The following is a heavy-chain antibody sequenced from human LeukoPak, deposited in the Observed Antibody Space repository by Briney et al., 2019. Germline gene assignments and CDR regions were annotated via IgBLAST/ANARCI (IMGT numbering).Heavy chain of an antibody. V-gene: IGHV4-39*07. CDR3: ARGRHQLLRKLNYFDY. CDR2: IYYSGST. D-gene: IGHD2-2*01. Sequence: SETLSLTCTVSGGSISSSSYYWGWIRQPPGKGLEWIGSIYYSGSTYYSPSLRSRVTISLDTSRNQFSLKLNSVTAADTAVYYCARGRHQLLRKLNYFDYWGQGTLVTVSS. J-gene: IGHJ4*02. CDR1: GGSISSSSYY.